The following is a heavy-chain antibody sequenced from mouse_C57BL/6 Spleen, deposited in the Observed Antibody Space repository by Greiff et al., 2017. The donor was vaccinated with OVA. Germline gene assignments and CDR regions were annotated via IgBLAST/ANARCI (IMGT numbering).Heavy chain of an antibody. Sequence: VQLQQSGPELVKPGASVKISCKASGYTFTDYYMNWVKQSHGKSLEWIGDINPNNGGTSYNQKFKGKATLTVDKSSSTAYMELRSLTSEDSAVYYCARSSDGYYFADYWGQGTTLTVSS. V-gene: IGHV1-26*01. CDR2: INPNNGGT. CDR3: ARSSDGYYFADY. CDR1: GYTFTDYY. J-gene: IGHJ2*01. D-gene: IGHD2-3*01.